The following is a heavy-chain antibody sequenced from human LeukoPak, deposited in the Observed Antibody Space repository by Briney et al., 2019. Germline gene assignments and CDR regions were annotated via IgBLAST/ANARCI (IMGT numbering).Heavy chain of an antibody. V-gene: IGHV1-2*02. CDR3: AKDPNPQDGYDFWSGYYRANWFDP. D-gene: IGHD3-3*01. Sequence: ASVKVSCKASGYTFTGYYIHWVRQAPGQGLEWMGWINPNSGGTNYAQKFQGRVTMTRDTSISTAYMELSRLRSDDTAVYYCAKDPNPQDGYDFWSGYYRANWFDPWGQGTLVTVSS. CDR2: INPNSGGT. CDR1: GYTFTGYY. J-gene: IGHJ5*02.